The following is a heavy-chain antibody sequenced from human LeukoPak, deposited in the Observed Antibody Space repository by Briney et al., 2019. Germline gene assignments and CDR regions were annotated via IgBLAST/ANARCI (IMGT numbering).Heavy chain of an antibody. V-gene: IGHV4-34*01. Sequence: SDTLSLTRAVYGGSFSGYYWSWIRQPPGKGLEWIGEINHSGSTNYNPSLKSRVTISVDTSKKQFSLKLSSVTAADTAVYYCARWTPFDIVVVPAAMQVDYWGQGTLVTVSS. CDR1: GGSFSGYY. D-gene: IGHD2-2*01. CDR2: INHSGST. J-gene: IGHJ4*02. CDR3: ARWTPFDIVVVPAAMQVDY.